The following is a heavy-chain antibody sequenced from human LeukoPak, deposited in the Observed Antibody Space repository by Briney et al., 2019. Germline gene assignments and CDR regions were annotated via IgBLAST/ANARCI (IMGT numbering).Heavy chain of an antibody. Sequence: GGSLRLSCAGSGFTFNTYNMSWVRQAPGKGLEWVSAISDSGDSTYYADSVKGRFTISRDNSKNTLYLQMNSLRAEDTAVYYCARDLANYYDSSGYYYGNFDYWGQGTLVTVSS. CDR1: GFTFNTYN. V-gene: IGHV3-23*01. J-gene: IGHJ4*02. CDR3: ARDLANYYDSSGYYYGNFDY. D-gene: IGHD3-22*01. CDR2: ISDSGDST.